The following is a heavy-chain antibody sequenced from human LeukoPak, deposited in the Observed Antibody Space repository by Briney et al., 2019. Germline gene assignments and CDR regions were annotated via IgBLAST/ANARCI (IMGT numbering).Heavy chain of an antibody. CDR1: GGSISSSNW. V-gene: IGHV4-4*02. J-gene: IGHJ4*02. Sequence: PSETLSLTCAVSGGSISSSNWWSWVRQPPGKGLEWIGEIYHSGSTNYNPSLKSRVTISVDKSKNQFSLKLSSVTAADTAVYYCARDWKYCSGGSCYYEGVYWGQGTLVTVSS. D-gene: IGHD2-15*01. CDR3: ARDWKYCSGGSCYYEGVY. CDR2: IYHSGST.